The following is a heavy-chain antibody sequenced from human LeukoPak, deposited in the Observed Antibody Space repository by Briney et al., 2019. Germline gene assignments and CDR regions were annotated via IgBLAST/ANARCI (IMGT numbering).Heavy chain of an antibody. CDR3: AKSLVMTSD. J-gene: IGHJ4*02. D-gene: IGHD3-22*01. V-gene: IGHV3-23*01. CDR2: ITASGATI. CDR1: GFTFSSYA. Sequence: GGSLRLSGVGSGFTFSSYAMSWVRQAPGRAPEWVSAITASGATIYYADSVKGRFTISRDNSNNTLFLEMNSLRAEDTAVYFCAKSLVMTSDWGQGTLVTVSS.